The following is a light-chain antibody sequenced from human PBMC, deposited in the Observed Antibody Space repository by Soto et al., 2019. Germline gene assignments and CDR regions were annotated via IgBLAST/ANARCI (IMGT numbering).Light chain of an antibody. Sequence: QLVLTQPPSASGSPGQSVTISCAGTSSDVGGYDYVSWYQQHPGKAPKLIIFEVSNRPSGISSRFSGSKSGNTASLTISGLQAEDEADYYCASYTSSSTSVIFGRGTQLTVL. CDR1: SSDVGGYDY. J-gene: IGLJ7*01. CDR2: EVS. V-gene: IGLV2-14*01. CDR3: ASYTSSSTSVI.